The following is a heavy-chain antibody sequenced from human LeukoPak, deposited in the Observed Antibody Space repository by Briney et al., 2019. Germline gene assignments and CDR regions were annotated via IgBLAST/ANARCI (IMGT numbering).Heavy chain of an antibody. J-gene: IGHJ3*02. Sequence: ASVEVSCKVSGYTLTELSMHWVRQAPGKGLEWMGGFDPEDGETIYAQKFQGRVTMTEDTSTDTAYMELSSLRPEDTAVYYCATLTADDAFDIWGQGTMVTVSS. CDR3: ATLTADDAFDI. CDR1: GYTLTELS. CDR2: FDPEDGET. V-gene: IGHV1-24*01. D-gene: IGHD4/OR15-4a*01.